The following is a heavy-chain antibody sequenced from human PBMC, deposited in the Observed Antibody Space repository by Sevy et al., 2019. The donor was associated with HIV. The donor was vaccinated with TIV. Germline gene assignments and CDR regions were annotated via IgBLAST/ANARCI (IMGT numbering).Heavy chain of an antibody. CDR3: ATSKTYAFDM. V-gene: IGHV3-7*03. J-gene: IGHJ3*02. CDR1: GFTFSGYW. CDR2: IRPDRSDK. Sequence: GGSLRLSCAASGFTFSGYWMTWVRQAPGKGLEWVANIRPDRSDKHYVDPVKGRFTISRDNAKNSLYLQMNNLRAEDTAVYYCATSKTYAFDMWGQGTMVTVSS.